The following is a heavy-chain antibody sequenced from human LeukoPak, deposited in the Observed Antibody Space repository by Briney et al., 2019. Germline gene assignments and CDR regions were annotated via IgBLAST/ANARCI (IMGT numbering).Heavy chain of an antibody. J-gene: IGHJ3*02. CDR1: GYTFTSYG. D-gene: IGHD2-21*01. V-gene: IGHV1-18*01. CDR3: AGGNPLISRLGDAFDI. CDR2: ISAYNGNT. Sequence: ASVKVSCKASGYTFTSYGISWVRQAPGQGLEWMGWISAYNGNTNYAQKLQGRVTMTTDTSTSTAYMELRSLRSDDTAVYYCAGGNPLISRLGDAFDIWGQGTMVTVSS.